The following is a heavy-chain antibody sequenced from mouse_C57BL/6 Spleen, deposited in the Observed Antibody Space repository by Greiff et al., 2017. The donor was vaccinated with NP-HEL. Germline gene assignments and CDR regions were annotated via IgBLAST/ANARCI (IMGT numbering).Heavy chain of an antibody. CDR3: ARDGDGYYVWFAY. Sequence: VQLVESGPGLVKPSQSLSLTCSVTGYSITSGYYWNWIRQFPGNKLEWMGYISYDGSNNYNPSLKNRISITRDTSKNQFFLKLNSVTTEDTATYYCARDGDGYYVWFAYWGQGTLVTVSA. CDR2: ISYDGSN. CDR1: GYSITSGYY. J-gene: IGHJ3*01. V-gene: IGHV3-6*01. D-gene: IGHD2-3*01.